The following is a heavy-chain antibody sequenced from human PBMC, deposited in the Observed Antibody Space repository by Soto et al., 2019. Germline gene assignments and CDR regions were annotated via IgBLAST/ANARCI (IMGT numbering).Heavy chain of an antibody. V-gene: IGHV1-8*01. CDR1: GYTFTSYD. Sequence: QVQLVQSGAEVKKPGASVKVSCKASGYTFTSYDINWVRQATGQGLEWMGWMNPNSGNTGYAQTFQGRVTMTRNTSIMTAYMELSSMRSEDTAVYYCARPSRVSYYYGMDVWGQGTAVTVSS. CDR3: ARPSRVSYYYGMDV. D-gene: IGHD2-2*01. CDR2: MNPNSGNT. J-gene: IGHJ6*02.